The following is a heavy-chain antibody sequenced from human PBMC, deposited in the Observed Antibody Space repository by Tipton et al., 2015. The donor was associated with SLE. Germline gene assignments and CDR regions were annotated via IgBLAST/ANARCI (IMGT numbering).Heavy chain of an antibody. CDR2: IFYSGST. V-gene: IGHV4-59*08. J-gene: IGHJ4*02. Sequence: LRLSCNVSGGSMSSYYWSWIRQAPGKGLEWIGYIFYSGSTHYNPSLKSRVTISVDTSNNQFSLKLTSVTATDTAVYYCARLGYAFWSRYADSWGQGTLVTVSS. CDR3: ARLGYAFWSRYADS. D-gene: IGHD3-3*01. CDR1: GGSMSSYY.